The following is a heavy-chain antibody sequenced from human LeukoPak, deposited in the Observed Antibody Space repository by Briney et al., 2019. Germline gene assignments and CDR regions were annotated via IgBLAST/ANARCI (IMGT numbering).Heavy chain of an antibody. CDR2: IYYSGST. V-gene: IGHV4-59*01. J-gene: IGHJ6*03. Sequence: SETLSLTCTVSGGSISSYYWSWIRQPPGKGLEWIGYIYYSGSTNYNPSLKSRVTISVDTSKNQFSLKLSSVTAADTAVYYCAREVAVGYYYYYMDVWGKGTTVTVSS. CDR1: GGSISSYY. CDR3: AREVAVGYYYYYMDV. D-gene: IGHD6-19*01.